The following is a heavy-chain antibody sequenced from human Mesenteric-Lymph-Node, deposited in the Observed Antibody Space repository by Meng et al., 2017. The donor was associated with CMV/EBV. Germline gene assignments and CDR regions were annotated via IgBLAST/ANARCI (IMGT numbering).Heavy chain of an antibody. CDR1: GFTFSSYS. Sequence: GGSLRLSCAASGFTFSSYSMNWVRQAPGKGLEWVANINQDGSEKYYEASVKGRFTISRDNAKNSLYLQMNSLRAEDTAVYYCVRRDYDFWSGRDYWGQGTLVTVSS. J-gene: IGHJ4*02. V-gene: IGHV3-7*01. D-gene: IGHD3-3*01. CDR2: INQDGSEK. CDR3: VRRDYDFWSGRDY.